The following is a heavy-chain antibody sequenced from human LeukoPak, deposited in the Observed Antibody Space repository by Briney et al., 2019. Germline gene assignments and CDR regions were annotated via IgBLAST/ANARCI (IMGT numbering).Heavy chain of an antibody. Sequence: ASVKVSCKASGYTFTRYYMHWARQAPGQGLELMGWINPKSGGTNYLQKFQGRVILTRDTSISAAYMELTRLRSDDTAVYYCARATAENDYWGQGTLVTVSA. D-gene: IGHD1-14*01. J-gene: IGHJ4*02. V-gene: IGHV1-2*02. CDR2: INPKSGGT. CDR1: GYTFTRYY. CDR3: ARATAENDY.